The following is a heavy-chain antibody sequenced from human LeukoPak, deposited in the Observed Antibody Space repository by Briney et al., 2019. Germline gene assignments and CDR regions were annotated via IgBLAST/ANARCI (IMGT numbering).Heavy chain of an antibody. CDR1: GGSISSYY. V-gene: IGHV4-59*01. CDR2: IYYSGST. D-gene: IGHD1-1*01. J-gene: IGHJ6*03. CDR3: ASETSASPADPDYYYYMDV. Sequence: NPSETLSLTCTVSGGSISSYYWSWIRQPPGKGLEWIGYIYYSGSTNYNPSLKSRVTISVDTSKNQFSLKLSSVTAADTAVYYCASETSASPADPDYYYYMDVWGKGTTVTVSS.